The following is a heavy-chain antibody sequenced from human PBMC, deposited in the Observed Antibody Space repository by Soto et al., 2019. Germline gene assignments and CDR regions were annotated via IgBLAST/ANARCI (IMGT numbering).Heavy chain of an antibody. V-gene: IGHV3-7*03. CDR2: IKQDGSEK. J-gene: IGHJ4*02. Sequence: GSLRLSCAASGFTFSSYWMSWVRQAPGKGLEWVANIKQDGSEKYYVDSVKGRFTISRDNAKNSLYLQMNSLRAEDTAVYYCARDLEYSSFIEPTFDYWGQGTLVTVSS. D-gene: IGHD6-6*01. CDR1: GFTFSSYW. CDR3: ARDLEYSSFIEPTFDY.